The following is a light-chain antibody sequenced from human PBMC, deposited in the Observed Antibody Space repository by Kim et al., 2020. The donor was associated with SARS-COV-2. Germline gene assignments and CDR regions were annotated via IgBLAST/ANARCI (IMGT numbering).Light chain of an antibody. CDR1: NSNILRNY. Sequence: QPVLTQPPSASGTPGQTVTISCSGSNSNILRNYVYWYQQVPGTAPKVLIYRSDQRPSGVADRFSGSKSGTSASLAISGLRSEDEADYYCAAWDDNVSGRVCGGGTKLTVL. V-gene: IGLV1-47*01. CDR2: RSD. J-gene: IGLJ3*02. CDR3: AAWDDNVSGRV.